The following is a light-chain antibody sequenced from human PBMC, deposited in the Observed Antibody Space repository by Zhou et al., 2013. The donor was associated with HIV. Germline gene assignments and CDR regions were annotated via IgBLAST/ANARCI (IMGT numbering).Light chain of an antibody. J-gene: IGKJ4*01. CDR2: HVS. Sequence: DVVMTQSPVSLSVAPGQPASISCRSGQNLVYSDGKSYLNWFQQRPGQSPRRLIYHVSQRDSGVPDRFSGSGSGSDFTLKISRVAAEDVGIYYCMQGTHWPPTFGGGTKVEIK. CDR3: MQGTHWPPT. CDR1: QNLVYSDGKSY. V-gene: IGKV2-30*01.